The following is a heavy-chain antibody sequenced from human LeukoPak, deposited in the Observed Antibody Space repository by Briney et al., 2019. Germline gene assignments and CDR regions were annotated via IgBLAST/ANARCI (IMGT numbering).Heavy chain of an antibody. V-gene: IGHV3-48*01. D-gene: IGHD3-22*01. J-gene: IGHJ4*02. Sequence: PGGSLRLSCAADGFSFGDYSMTWVRQAPGKGLEWVSYIRSDSSAIYYADSVKGRFTISRDNAKKSLYLQMNSLRAEDTAVYYCASREGYYYDSSGIALGIWGQGTLVTVSS. CDR3: ASREGYYYDSSGIALGI. CDR2: IRSDSSAI. CDR1: GFSFGDYS.